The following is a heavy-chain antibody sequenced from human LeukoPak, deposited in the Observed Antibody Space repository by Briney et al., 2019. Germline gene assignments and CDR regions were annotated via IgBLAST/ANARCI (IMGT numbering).Heavy chain of an antibody. V-gene: IGHV3-30*18. J-gene: IGHJ4*02. Sequence: GGSLRLSCVTSGFTFSSYGMHWVRQAPGKGLEWVAVISYDGSNKYYADSVKGRFTISRDNSKNTLYLQMNSLRAEDTAVYYCAKGPGAMDYWGQGTLVTVSS. CDR1: GFTFSSYG. CDR3: AKGPGAMDY. D-gene: IGHD2-2*01. CDR2: ISYDGSNK.